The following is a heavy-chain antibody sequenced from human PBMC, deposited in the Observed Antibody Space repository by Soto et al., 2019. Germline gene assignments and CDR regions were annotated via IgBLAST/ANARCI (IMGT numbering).Heavy chain of an antibody. Sequence: QVQLVESGGGVVQPGRSLRLSCAASGFTFSSYGMHWVRQAPGKGLEWVAVIWYDGSNKYYADSVKGRFTISRDNSKNTLYLQMNSLRAEDTAVYYCARDLNYYDSSGYYYSSFDAFDIWGHGTMVTVSS. CDR2: IWYDGSNK. V-gene: IGHV3-33*01. D-gene: IGHD3-22*01. J-gene: IGHJ3*02. CDR3: ARDLNYYDSSGYYYSSFDAFDI. CDR1: GFTFSSYG.